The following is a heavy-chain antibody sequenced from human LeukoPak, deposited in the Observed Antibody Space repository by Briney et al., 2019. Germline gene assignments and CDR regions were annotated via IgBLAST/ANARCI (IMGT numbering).Heavy chain of an antibody. CDR2: IYYSGST. V-gene: IGHV4-59*01. CDR1: GGSISSYY. Sequence: SETLSLTCTVSGGSISSYYWSWIRQPPGKGLEWIGYIYYSGSTKYNPSLKSRVAISVDASKTQFSPKLNSVTAADTAVYYCARGSRELYYFDYWGQGTLVTVSS. J-gene: IGHJ4*02. CDR3: ARGSRELYYFDY. D-gene: IGHD1-7*01.